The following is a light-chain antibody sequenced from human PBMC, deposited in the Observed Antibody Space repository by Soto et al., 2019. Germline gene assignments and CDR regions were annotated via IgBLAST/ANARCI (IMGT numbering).Light chain of an antibody. CDR2: GAS. Sequence: DIVLTQSPGTLSLSPGERATLSCRASQSVSSSYLAWYQQKPGQAPRLLIYGASSRATGIPDRFSGSGSGTDFTLTISRLEPEDCAVYYCQQYGSSPGTFVQGTKVEIK. CDR1: QSVSSSY. J-gene: IGKJ1*01. CDR3: QQYGSSPGT. V-gene: IGKV3-20*01.